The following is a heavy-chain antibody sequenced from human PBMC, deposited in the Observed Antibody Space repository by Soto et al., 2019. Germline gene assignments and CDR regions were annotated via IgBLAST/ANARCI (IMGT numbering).Heavy chain of an antibody. CDR1: GLSVSSDY. J-gene: IGHJ4*01. D-gene: IGHD2-2*01. CDR2: LHSGDTT. V-gene: IGHV3-66*01. CDR3: AGYCSSTTCYEXY. Sequence: PGGSLRLSCGASGLSVSSDYMSWVRQAPGKGLEWVSVLHSGDTTYYADSVKGRFVISRDESKNTLSLQMNNLRVEDTALYYCAGYCSSTTCYEXYWGQGTLVTVSS.